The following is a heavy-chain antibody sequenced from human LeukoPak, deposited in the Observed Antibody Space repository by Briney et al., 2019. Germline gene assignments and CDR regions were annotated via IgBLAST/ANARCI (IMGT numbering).Heavy chain of an antibody. CDR2: INHSGST. CDR3: ARDDRRTYYMDV. D-gene: IGHD3-22*01. Sequence: SSETLSLTCAVYGGSFSGYYWSWIRQPPGKGLEWIGEINHSGSTNYNPSLKSRVTISVDTSKNQFSLNLSSVTAADTAMYYCARDDRRTYYMDVWGKGTTVTVSS. CDR1: GGSFSGYY. V-gene: IGHV4-34*01. J-gene: IGHJ6*03.